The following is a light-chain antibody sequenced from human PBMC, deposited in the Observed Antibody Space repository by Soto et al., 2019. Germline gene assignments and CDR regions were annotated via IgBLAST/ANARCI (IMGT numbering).Light chain of an antibody. J-gene: IGKJ3*01. CDR1: QGISSY. CDR2: ASS. CDR3: QQYYSYRT. V-gene: IGKV1-8*01. Sequence: AIRMTQSPSSFSASTGDRVTITCRASQGISSYLAWYQQKPGKAPKLLIYASSTLQSGVPSRFSGSGSGTDFTLTISCLQSEDFATYYCQQYYSYRTFGPGTKVDIK.